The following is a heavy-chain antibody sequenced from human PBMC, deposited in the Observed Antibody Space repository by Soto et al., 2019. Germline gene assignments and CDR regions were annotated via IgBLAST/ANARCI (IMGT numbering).Heavy chain of an antibody. V-gene: IGHV4-34*01. Sequence: PSETLSLTCAVYGGSFSVYYWSWIRQPPGKGLEWIGEINHSGSTNYNPSLKSRVTISVDTSKNQFSLKLSSVTAADTAVYYCARGTPDWYSSSWSHPLYGMDVWGQGTTVTVSS. D-gene: IGHD6-13*01. CDR1: GGSFSVYY. CDR3: ARGTPDWYSSSWSHPLYGMDV. J-gene: IGHJ6*02. CDR2: INHSGST.